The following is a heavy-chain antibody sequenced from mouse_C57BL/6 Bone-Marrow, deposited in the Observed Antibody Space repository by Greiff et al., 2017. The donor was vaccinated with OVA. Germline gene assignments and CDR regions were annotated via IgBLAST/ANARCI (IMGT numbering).Heavy chain of an antibody. CDR3: ARHEDGYYASYFDY. V-gene: IGHV1-82*01. J-gene: IGHJ2*01. Sequence: QVQLKESGPELVKPGASVKISCKASGYAFSSSWMNWVKQRPGKGLEWIGRIYPGDGDTNYNGKFKGKATLTADKSSSTAYMQLSSPTSEDSAVYFCARHEDGYYASYFDYWGQGTTLTVSS. CDR2: IYPGDGDT. D-gene: IGHD2-3*01. CDR1: GYAFSSSW.